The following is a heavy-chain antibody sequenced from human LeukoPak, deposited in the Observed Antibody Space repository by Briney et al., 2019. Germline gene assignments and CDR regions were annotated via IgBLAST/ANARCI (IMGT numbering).Heavy chain of an antibody. CDR1: GYTFTNYA. D-gene: IGHD3-3*01. V-gene: IGHV1-3*03. CDR2: INAGNGNT. J-gene: IGHJ4*02. Sequence: GASVKVSCKASGYTFTNYAMHWVRQAPGQRLEWMGWINAGNGNTKYSQEFQGRVTITRDTSASTTYMELSSLRSEDMAVYYCARGSYTIFGVVSYFDYWGQGTLVTVSS. CDR3: ARGSYTIFGVVSYFDY.